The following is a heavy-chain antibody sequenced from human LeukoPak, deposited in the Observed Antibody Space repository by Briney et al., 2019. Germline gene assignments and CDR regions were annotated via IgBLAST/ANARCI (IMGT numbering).Heavy chain of an antibody. J-gene: IGHJ5*02. V-gene: IGHV1-8*01. Sequence: GASVKVSCKASGYTFTSYDINWVRQATGQGLEWMGWMNPNSGNTGYAQEFQGRVTMTRNTSISTAYMELSSLRSEDTAVYYCARASYSYGSNWFDPWGQGTLVTVSS. CDR3: ARASYSYGSNWFDP. CDR2: MNPNSGNT. CDR1: GYTFTSYD. D-gene: IGHD5-18*01.